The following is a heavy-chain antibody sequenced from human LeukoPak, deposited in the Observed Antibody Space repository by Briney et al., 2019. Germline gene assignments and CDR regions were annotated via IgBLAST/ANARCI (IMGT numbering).Heavy chain of an antibody. V-gene: IGHV1-2*06. J-gene: IGHJ6*03. CDR3: ARDGGYCTSPNCALGYMDV. CDR1: GYTFTGYS. D-gene: IGHD2-2*01. Sequence: ASVKVSCKASGYTFTGYSVHWVRQAPGQGLEWMGRINPNSGGTLYAQKFQGRVIMTRDTPITTAYMELTNLTSADTAVYYCARDGGYCTSPNCALGYMDVWGRGTTVTVSS. CDR2: INPNSGGT.